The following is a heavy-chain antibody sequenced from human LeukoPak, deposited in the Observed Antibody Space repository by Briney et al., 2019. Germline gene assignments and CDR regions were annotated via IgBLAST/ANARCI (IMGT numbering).Heavy chain of an antibody. D-gene: IGHD3-22*01. CDR2: INPNSGGT. CDR1: GYTFTGYY. CDR3: AREGYYDSSGYCFDY. V-gene: IGHV1-2*06. Sequence: VSVKVSCKASGYTFTGYYMHWVRQAPGQGLEWMGRINPNSGGTNYAQKFQGRVTMTRDTSISTAYMELSRLRSDDTAVYYCAREGYYDSSGYCFDYWGQGTLVTVSS. J-gene: IGHJ4*02.